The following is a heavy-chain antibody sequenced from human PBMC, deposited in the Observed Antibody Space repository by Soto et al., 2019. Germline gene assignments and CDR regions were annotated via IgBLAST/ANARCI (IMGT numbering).Heavy chain of an antibody. CDR2: ISGSGVTT. CDR1: GFTFSNYA. V-gene: IGHV3-23*01. Sequence: GGSLRLSCEASGFTFSNYAMSWVRQAPGKGLEWVSAISGSGVTTYYADSVKGRFTISRDNSKNTLYVQLNSLRAEDTAIYYCARGEQWQWLAIDYWGQGTLVTVSS. D-gene: IGHD6-19*01. J-gene: IGHJ4*02. CDR3: ARGEQWQWLAIDY.